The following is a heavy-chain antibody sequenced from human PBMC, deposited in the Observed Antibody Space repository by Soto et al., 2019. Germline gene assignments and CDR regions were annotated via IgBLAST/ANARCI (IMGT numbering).Heavy chain of an antibody. J-gene: IGHJ5*02. CDR2: INHTVGT. V-gene: IGHV4-34*01. CDR3: ATRITVLGWRMPQFDP. CDR1: CGSGSGYY. D-gene: IGHD1-20*01. Sequence: LSLTCAVYCGSGSGYYWNLIRQPPGKGLEWIGEINHTVGTHYNPSLKSRVTMLVSTSKNQFSLRLFSVTVADTAIFSCATRITVLGWRMPQFDPRAQGTQV.